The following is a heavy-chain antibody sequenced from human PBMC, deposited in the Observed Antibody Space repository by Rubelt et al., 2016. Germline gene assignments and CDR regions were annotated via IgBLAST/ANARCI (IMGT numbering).Heavy chain of an antibody. D-gene: IGHD4/OR15-4a*01. V-gene: IGHV7-4-1*02. J-gene: IGHJ5*02. CDR1: GYTLTTLA. CDR2: INANTGDP. CDR3: ARGHYGA. Sequence: QVQLVQSGSELKKPGASVKISCKASGYTLTTLAMNWVRQAPGQGLEWMGWINANTGDPTYAQGLTGRFVFSLDTSVNTAYLQISSLQPEDTAVYFCARGHYGAWGQGTLVTVSS.